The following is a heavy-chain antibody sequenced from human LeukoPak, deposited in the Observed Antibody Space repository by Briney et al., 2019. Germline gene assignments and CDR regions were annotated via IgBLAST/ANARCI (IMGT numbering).Heavy chain of an antibody. CDR1: GFTFEDFG. CDR3: AKGGSTVVTYYFDY. CDR2: ISGSGGST. Sequence: PGGSLRLSCAASGFTFEDFGMSWVRQAPGKGLEWVSAISGSGGSTYYADSVKGRFTISRDNSKNTLYLQMNSLRAEDTAVYYCAKGGSTVVTYYFDYWGQGTLVTVSS. J-gene: IGHJ4*02. D-gene: IGHD4-23*01. V-gene: IGHV3-23*01.